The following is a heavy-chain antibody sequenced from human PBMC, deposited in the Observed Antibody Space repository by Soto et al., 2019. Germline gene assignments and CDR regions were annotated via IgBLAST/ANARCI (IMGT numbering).Heavy chain of an antibody. Sequence: PGGSLRLSCAASGFTFSSYGMHWVRQAPGKGLEWVAVISYDGSNKYYAGSVKGRFTISRDNSKNTLYLQMNSLRAEDTAVYYCANFRGEEVAAFDYWGQGTLVTVSS. CDR2: ISYDGSNK. J-gene: IGHJ4*02. CDR1: GFTFSSYG. CDR3: ANFRGEEVAAFDY. D-gene: IGHD2-15*01. V-gene: IGHV3-30*18.